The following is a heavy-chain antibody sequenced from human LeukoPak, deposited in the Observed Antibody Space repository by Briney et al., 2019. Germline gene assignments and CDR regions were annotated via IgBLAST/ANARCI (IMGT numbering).Heavy chain of an antibody. Sequence: PGGSLRLSCAASGFTFSSYTMNWVRQAPGKGLEWVSTLSGSGGTTYYADSVKGRFTISRDNSKNTLYLQMSSLTADDTAVYHCAKGGGTYDSSGPLGHWGQGTLVTVSS. J-gene: IGHJ4*02. CDR1: GFTFSSYT. CDR2: LSGSGGTT. CDR3: AKGGGTYDSSGPLGH. D-gene: IGHD3-22*01. V-gene: IGHV3-23*01.